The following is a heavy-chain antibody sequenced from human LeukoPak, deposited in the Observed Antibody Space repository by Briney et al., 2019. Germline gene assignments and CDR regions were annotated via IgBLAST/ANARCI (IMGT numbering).Heavy chain of an antibody. D-gene: IGHD3-10*01. CDR1: GFTFRDSA. V-gene: IGHV3-23*01. J-gene: IGHJ5*02. CDR3: AKANTFYFASGTYWDA. Sequence: PGGSLRLSCAASGFTFRDSAMTRVRQAPGRGLEWVSVVSGGGGSTYSADSVKGRFTISRDNSKSTLSLQMNSLRAEDTAVYYCAKANTFYFASGTYWDAWGQGSLVTVSS. CDR2: VSGGGGST.